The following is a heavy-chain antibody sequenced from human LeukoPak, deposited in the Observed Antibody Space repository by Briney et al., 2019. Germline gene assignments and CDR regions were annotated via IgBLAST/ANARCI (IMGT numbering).Heavy chain of an antibody. J-gene: IGHJ5*02. CDR1: GFTFSSYS. Sequence: GGSLRLSCAASGFTFSSYSMNWVRQAPGKGLEWVSSISSSSSYIYYADSVKGRFTISRDNAKNSLYLQMNSLRAEDTALYYCARETMVRGVPRFDPWGQGTLVTVSS. CDR3: ARETMVRGVPRFDP. V-gene: IGHV3-21*04. CDR2: ISSSSSYI. D-gene: IGHD3-10*01.